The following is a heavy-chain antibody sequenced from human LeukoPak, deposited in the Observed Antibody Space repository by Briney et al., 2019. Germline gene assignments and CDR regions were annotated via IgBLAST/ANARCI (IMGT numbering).Heavy chain of an antibody. CDR1: GFTFSTFA. CDR2: IKSKTDGGTT. V-gene: IGHV3-15*01. J-gene: IGHJ4*02. Sequence: PGGSLRLSCAASGFTFSTFAMSWVRQAPGKGLEWVGRIKSKTDGGTTDYAAPVKGRFTISRDDSKNTLYLQMNSLKTEDTAVYYCTTEGLVVAATNGYWGQGTLVTVSS. CDR3: TTEGLVVAATNGY. D-gene: IGHD2-15*01.